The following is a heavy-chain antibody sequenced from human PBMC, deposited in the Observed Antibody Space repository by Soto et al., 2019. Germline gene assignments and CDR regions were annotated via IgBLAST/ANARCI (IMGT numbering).Heavy chain of an antibody. CDR2: IYYSGST. V-gene: IGHV4-39*05. Sequence: SETTYLTCTVCGGSISSSSYYWGWIRQPPGKGLEWIGSIYYSGSTYYNPSLKSRVTISVDTSKNQFSLKLSSVTAADTAVYYCATWLNSFDYWGQGTLVTVSS. J-gene: IGHJ4*02. CDR1: GGSISSSSYY. CDR3: ATWLNSFDY. D-gene: IGHD3-10*01.